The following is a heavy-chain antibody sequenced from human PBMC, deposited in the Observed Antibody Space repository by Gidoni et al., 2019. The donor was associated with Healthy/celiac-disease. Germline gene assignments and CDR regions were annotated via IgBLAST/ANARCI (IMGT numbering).Heavy chain of an antibody. CDR3: ARHENRHQWLVAEYFQH. D-gene: IGHD6-19*01. V-gene: IGHV4-39*01. CDR1: GGSISSSSYY. CDR2: IYYSGST. Sequence: QLQLQESGPGLVKPSETLSLTCTVSGGSISSSSYYWGWIRQPPGKGLEWIGSIYYSGSTYYNPSLKSRVTISVDTSKNQFSLKLSSVTAADTAVYYCARHENRHQWLVAEYFQHWGQGTLVTVSS. J-gene: IGHJ1*01.